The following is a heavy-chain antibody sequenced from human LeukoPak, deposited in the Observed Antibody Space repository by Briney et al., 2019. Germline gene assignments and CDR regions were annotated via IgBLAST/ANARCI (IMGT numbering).Heavy chain of an antibody. Sequence: PGGSLRLSCTPSGFIFSRYEMHWVRQAPGKGLEWISYISGTGTTISYADSVKGRFTISRDNANNSLYLQLNSLRAEDTALYYCVRSYGMDVWGQGTTATVSS. CDR3: VRSYGMDV. J-gene: IGHJ6*02. D-gene: IGHD3-16*01. CDR1: GFIFSRYE. V-gene: IGHV3-48*03. CDR2: ISGTGTTI.